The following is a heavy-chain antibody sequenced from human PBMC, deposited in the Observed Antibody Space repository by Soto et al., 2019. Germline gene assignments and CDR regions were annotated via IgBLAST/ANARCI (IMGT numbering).Heavy chain of an antibody. D-gene: IGHD3-10*01. V-gene: IGHV1-18*04. CDR3: ARDRYYYGSVCYYISWFDP. J-gene: IGHJ5*02. Sequence: ASVKVSCKTSGYTFTTYGVSWVRQAPGQGLEWMGWISAYNGNTNYAQKLQGRVTMTTDTSTSTAYMELRGLRSDDTAVYYCARDRYYYGSVCYYISWFDPWGQGTLVTVSS. CDR1: GYTFTTYG. CDR2: ISAYNGNT.